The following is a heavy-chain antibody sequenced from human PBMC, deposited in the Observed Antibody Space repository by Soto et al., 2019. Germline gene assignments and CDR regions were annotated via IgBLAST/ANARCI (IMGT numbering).Heavy chain of an antibody. CDR2: INPNSGGT. Sequence: ASVKVSCKASGYTFTGYYMHWVRQAPGQGLEWMGWINPNSGGTNYAQKFQGWVTMTRDTSISTAYMELSRLRSDDTAVYYCAREWLEYDILPGYFDYWGQGTLVTVSS. J-gene: IGHJ4*02. V-gene: IGHV1-2*04. D-gene: IGHD3-9*01. CDR1: GYTFTGYY. CDR3: AREWLEYDILPGYFDY.